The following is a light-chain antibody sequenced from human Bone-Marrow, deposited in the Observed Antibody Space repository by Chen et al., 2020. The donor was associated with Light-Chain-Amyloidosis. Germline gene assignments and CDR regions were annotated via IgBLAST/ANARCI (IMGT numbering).Light chain of an antibody. CDR1: ESVNRL. V-gene: IGKV1-39*01. CDR3: QQTYNSPWT. Sequence: DIQMSQSPSSLSASVGDRVTLTCRPSESVNRLLNWYQQKPGKAPNLLIFSASNLHTGVPSRFSGSGSGTDFSLTITSLQPEDFATYYWQQTYNSPWTFCQGTKVEIK. J-gene: IGKJ1*01. CDR2: SAS.